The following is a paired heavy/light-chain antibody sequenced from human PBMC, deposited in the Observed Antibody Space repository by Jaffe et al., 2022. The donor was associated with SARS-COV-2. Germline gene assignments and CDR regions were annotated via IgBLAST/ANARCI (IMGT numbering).Heavy chain of an antibody. CDR2: ISGSGGVT. D-gene: IGHD2-15*01. Sequence: EVQLLESGGGMVQPGGSLRLSCAASGFTFSNYAMSWVRQAPGKGLEWVSFISGSGGVTYYTDSVKGRFTISRDTSKNMLYLQMKSLRAEDTAVYYCATAPQDYYYAMDVWGQGTTVTVSS. CDR3: ATAPQDYYYAMDV. J-gene: IGHJ6*02. V-gene: IGHV3-23*01. CDR1: GFTFSNYA.
Light chain of an antibody. Sequence: EIVLTQSPGTLSLSPGERATLSCRASQSVSSNYLAWYQQKPGQAPRLLIYGASRRPTGIPDRFSGSGSGTDFTLTISRLEPEDFAVYYCQQYGSSLWSFGQGTKVEIK. CDR2: GAS. CDR1: QSVSSNY. CDR3: QQYGSSLWS. V-gene: IGKV3-20*01. J-gene: IGKJ1*01.